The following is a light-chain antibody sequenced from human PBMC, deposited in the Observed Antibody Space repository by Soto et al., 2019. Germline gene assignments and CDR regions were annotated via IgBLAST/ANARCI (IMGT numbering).Light chain of an antibody. J-gene: IGLJ3*02. Sequence: QSALTQPASVSGSPGQSITISCTGTSSDVGSYNLVSWYQQHPGKAPKLMICEGSERPSGVSNRFSGSKSGNTASLTISGLQAEDEADYYCCSYVGSSTWVFGGGTKLTVL. CDR1: SSDVGSYNL. CDR2: EGS. CDR3: CSYVGSSTWV. V-gene: IGLV2-23*01.